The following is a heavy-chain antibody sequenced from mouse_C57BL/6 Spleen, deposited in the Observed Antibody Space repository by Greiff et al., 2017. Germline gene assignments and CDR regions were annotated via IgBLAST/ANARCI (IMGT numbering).Heavy chain of an antibody. J-gene: IGHJ4*01. CDR1: GYTFTDYE. V-gene: IGHV1-15*01. Sequence: QFQLQQSGAELVRPGASVTLSCKASGYTFTDYEMHWVKQTPVHGLEWIGAIDPETGGTAYNQKFKGKAILTADKSSSTAYMELRSLTSEDSAVYYCTRSGNDGYYGMDYWGQGTSVTVSS. D-gene: IGHD2-3*01. CDR2: IDPETGGT. CDR3: TRSGNDGYYGMDY.